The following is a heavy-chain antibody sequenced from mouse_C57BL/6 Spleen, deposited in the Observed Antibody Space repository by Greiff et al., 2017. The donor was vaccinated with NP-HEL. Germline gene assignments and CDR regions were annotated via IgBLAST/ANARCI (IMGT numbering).Heavy chain of an antibody. Sequence: EVQLVESGPGLVKPSQSLSLTCSVTGYSITSGYYWNWIRQFPGNKLEWMGYISYDGSNNYNPSLKNRISITRDTSKNQFFLKLNSVTTEDTATYYCAKRDYYGSQDYWGQGTTLTVSS. CDR1: GYSITSGYY. CDR2: ISYDGSN. V-gene: IGHV3-6*01. D-gene: IGHD1-1*01. J-gene: IGHJ2*01. CDR3: AKRDYYGSQDY.